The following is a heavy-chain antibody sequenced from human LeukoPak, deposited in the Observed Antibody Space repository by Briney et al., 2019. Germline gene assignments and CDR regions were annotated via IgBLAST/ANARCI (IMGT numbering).Heavy chain of an antibody. D-gene: IGHD3-9*01. CDR2: IYYSGST. Sequence: PSETLSLTCSVSGGSISNFRYYGGWIRQPPGKGQEWIGNIYYSGSTYYNPSLKSRATISIDKSKNQFSLKLSSVTAADTAVYYCARSPHYNILTGYFDYWGQGALVTVSS. J-gene: IGHJ4*02. CDR1: GGSISNFRYY. V-gene: IGHV4-39*07. CDR3: ARSPHYNILTGYFDY.